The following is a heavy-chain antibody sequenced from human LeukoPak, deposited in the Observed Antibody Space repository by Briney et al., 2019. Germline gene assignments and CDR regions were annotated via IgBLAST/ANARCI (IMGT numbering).Heavy chain of an antibody. CDR1: GGYFSGYY. D-gene: IGHD1-26*01. CDR3: ASWEPPVDY. Sequence: SETLSLTCAVYGGYFSGYYWSWIRQPPGKGPEWIGEINHSGSTNYNPSLKSRVTISVDTSKNQFSLKLSSVTAADTAVYYCASWEPPVDYWGQGTLVTVSS. V-gene: IGHV4-34*01. CDR2: INHSGST. J-gene: IGHJ4*02.